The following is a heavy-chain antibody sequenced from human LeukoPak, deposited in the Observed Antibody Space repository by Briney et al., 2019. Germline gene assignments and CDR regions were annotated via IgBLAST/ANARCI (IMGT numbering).Heavy chain of an antibody. Sequence: TSETLSLTCAVYGGSFSGYYWSWIRQPPGKGLEWIGEINHSGSTNYNPSLKSRVTISVDTSKNQFSLKLSSVTAADTAVYYCARGGVSGSYRNWFDPWGQGTLVTVSS. J-gene: IGHJ5*02. CDR1: GGSFSGYY. D-gene: IGHD1-26*01. V-gene: IGHV4-34*01. CDR3: ARGGVSGSYRNWFDP. CDR2: INHSGST.